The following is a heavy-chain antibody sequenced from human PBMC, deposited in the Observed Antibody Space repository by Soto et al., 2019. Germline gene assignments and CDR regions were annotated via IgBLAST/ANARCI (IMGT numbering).Heavy chain of an antibody. CDR3: ARERKKNLWGLGYGMDV. Sequence: PGGSLRLSCAASGFTFSSYSMNWVRQAPGKGLEWVSSISSSSSYIYYADSVKGRFTISRDNAKNSLYLQMSSLRAEDTAVYYCARERKKNLWGLGYGMDVWGQGTTVTVSS. CDR2: ISSSSSYI. V-gene: IGHV3-21*01. J-gene: IGHJ6*02. CDR1: GFTFSSYS. D-gene: IGHD2-21*01.